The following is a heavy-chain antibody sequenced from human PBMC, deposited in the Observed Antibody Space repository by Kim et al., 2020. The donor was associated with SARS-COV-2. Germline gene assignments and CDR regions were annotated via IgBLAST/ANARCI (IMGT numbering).Heavy chain of an antibody. CDR1: GGSISSSSYY. CDR3: ARHDFLSGVVVVPAAISWFSPTNYGMDV. Sequence: SETLSLTCTVSGGSISSSSYYWGWIRQPPGKGLEWIGSIYYSGSTYYNPSLKSRVTISVDTSKNQFSLKLSSVTAADTAVYYCARHDFLSGVVVVPAAISWFSPTNYGMDVWGQGTTVTVSS. CDR2: IYYSGST. J-gene: IGHJ6*02. D-gene: IGHD2-2*02. V-gene: IGHV4-39*01.